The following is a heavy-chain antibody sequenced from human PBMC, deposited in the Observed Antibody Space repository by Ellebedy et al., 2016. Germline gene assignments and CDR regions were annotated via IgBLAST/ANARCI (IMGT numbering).Heavy chain of an antibody. Sequence: GGSLRLSCTASGFTFTTYPMHWVRQAPGKGLEWVAIVSDDGTKTYYADSVRGRFTISRDNSENTVHLQMSSLTAEDTAVYYCAREGCFGGVCVGHFDCWGQGALVTVSS. CDR3: AREGCFGGVCVGHFDC. D-gene: IGHD2-8*02. J-gene: IGHJ4*02. CDR1: GFTFTTYP. CDR2: VSDDGTKT. V-gene: IGHV3-30-3*01.